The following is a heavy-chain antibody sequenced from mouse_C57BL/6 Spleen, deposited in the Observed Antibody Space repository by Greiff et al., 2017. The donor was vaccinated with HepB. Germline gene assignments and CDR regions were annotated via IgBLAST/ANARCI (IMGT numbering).Heavy chain of an antibody. V-gene: IGHV1-55*01. J-gene: IGHJ2*01. D-gene: IGHD1-1*01. CDR3: ARDMGYYGSSFDY. CDR2: IYPGSGST. Sequence: QVQLQQPGAELVKPGASVKMSCKASGYTFTSYWITWVKQRPGQGLEWIGDIYPGSGSTNYNEKFKSKATLTVDTSSSTAYMQLSSLTSEDSAVYYCARDMGYYGSSFDYWGQGTTLTVSS. CDR1: GYTFTSYW.